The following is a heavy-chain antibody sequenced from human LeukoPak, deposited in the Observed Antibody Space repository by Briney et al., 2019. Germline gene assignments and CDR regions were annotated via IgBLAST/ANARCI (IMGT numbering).Heavy chain of an antibody. V-gene: IGHV4-38-2*02. CDR2: IYPTGST. CDR3: ASDTGTTEH. Sequence: SETLSLTCTVSGYSISSGYYWGWIRQPPGKGLEWIGNIYPTGSTYYNPSLKSRVTISVDTSKNQFSLKLSSVTAADTAVYYCASDTGTTEHWGQGTLVTVSS. D-gene: IGHD1-7*01. CDR1: GYSISSGYY. J-gene: IGHJ1*01.